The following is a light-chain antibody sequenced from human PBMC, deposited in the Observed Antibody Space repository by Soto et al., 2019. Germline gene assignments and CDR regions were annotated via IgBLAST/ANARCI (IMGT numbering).Light chain of an antibody. V-gene: IGKV1-9*01. CDR2: AAS. CDR3: LQLNSYPA. CDR1: QGISSY. J-gene: IGKJ4*01. Sequence: IELTQSPSSLSASVGDRVTITCRASQGISSYLAWYQQKPGKAPKLLIYAASTLQSGVPSRFCGSGSGTDFTLTISSLQTEDFATYYCLQLNSYPAFGGGTKV.